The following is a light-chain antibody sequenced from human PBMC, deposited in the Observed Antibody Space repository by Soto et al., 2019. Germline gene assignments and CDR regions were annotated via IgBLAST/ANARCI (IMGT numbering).Light chain of an antibody. CDR1: QSINSN. CDR2: DAS. CDR3: QQYHHWPRT. J-gene: IGKJ1*01. V-gene: IGKV3-15*01. Sequence: EIVMTQSPATLSVSPGERATLSCRASQSINSNLAWYQQRPGQAPRLLGFDASTGSTGIPARFSGSGSGTDFTLTISSLQSEDFAIYYCQQYHHWPRTFGQGTKVEI.